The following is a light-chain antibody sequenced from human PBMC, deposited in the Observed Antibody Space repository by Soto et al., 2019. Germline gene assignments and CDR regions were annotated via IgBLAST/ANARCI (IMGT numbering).Light chain of an antibody. CDR1: QSVNSN. V-gene: IGKV3-15*01. Sequence: EIVMTQSPATLSVSPGERATLSCRARQSVNSNLAWHRQKPGQAPRLLISDASTRATGVPARFSGSGSGTEFTLTISSLQSEDSGIYYCQQYNFWPPLTFGGGTKVEIK. J-gene: IGKJ4*01. CDR3: QQYNFWPPLT. CDR2: DAS.